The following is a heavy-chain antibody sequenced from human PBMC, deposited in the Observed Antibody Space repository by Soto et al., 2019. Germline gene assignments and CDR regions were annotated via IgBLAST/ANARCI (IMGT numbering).Heavy chain of an antibody. J-gene: IGHJ3*02. CDR3: AREGGAYTADAFDI. Sequence: GGSLRLSCAASGFTFSSYGMHWVRQAPGKGLEWVAVIRYDGSNKYYADSVKGRFTISRDNSKNTLYLQMNSLRAEDTAVYYCAREGGAYTADAFDIWGQGTMVTVSS. D-gene: IGHD2-2*02. V-gene: IGHV3-33*01. CDR2: IRYDGSNK. CDR1: GFTFSSYG.